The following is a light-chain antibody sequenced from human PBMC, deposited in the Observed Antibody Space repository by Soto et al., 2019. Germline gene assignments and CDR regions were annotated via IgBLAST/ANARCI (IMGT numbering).Light chain of an antibody. CDR2: DAS. V-gene: IGKV3-15*01. J-gene: IGKJ3*01. Sequence: EIVMTQSPATLSVSPGERATLSCRASQSVTSNFAWYQQKPGQAPRLLIYDASTRATGIPARFSGSGSGTEFTLTISSLQSEDFATYYCQYCDYLPLFGPGTTVDFK. CDR3: QYCDYLPL. CDR1: QSVTSN.